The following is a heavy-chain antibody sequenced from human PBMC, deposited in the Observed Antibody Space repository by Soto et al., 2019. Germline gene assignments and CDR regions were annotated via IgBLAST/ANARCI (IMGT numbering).Heavy chain of an antibody. D-gene: IGHD3-9*01. CDR2: IWYDGSNK. CDR3: ARVGGYDILTGYTDY. V-gene: IGHV3-33*01. CDR1: GFTFSSYG. Sequence: QVQLVESGGGVVQPGRSLRLSCAASGFTFSSYGMHLVRQAPGKGLEWVAVIWYDGSNKYYADSVKGRFTISRDNSKNTLYLQMNSLRAEDTAVYYCARVGGYDILTGYTDYWGQGTLVTVSS. J-gene: IGHJ4*02.